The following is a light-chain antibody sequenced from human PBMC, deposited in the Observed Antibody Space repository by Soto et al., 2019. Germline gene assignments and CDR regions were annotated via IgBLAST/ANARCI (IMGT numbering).Light chain of an antibody. Sequence: QSALTQPASVSGSPGQSITISCTGTSSDVGGYNYVSWYQQHPCKAPKLMIYEVSNRPSGVSNRFSGSKSGNTASLTISGLQAEDEADYYCSSYTSSSTLYFFRTGTKVTGL. CDR2: EVS. CDR3: SSYTSSSTLYF. J-gene: IGLJ1*01. V-gene: IGLV2-14*01. CDR1: SSDVGGYNY.